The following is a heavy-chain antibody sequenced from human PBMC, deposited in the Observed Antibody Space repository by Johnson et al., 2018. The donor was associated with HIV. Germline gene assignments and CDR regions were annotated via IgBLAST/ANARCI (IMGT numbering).Heavy chain of an antibody. V-gene: IGHV3-7*01. CDR3: AREAYCGGDCHDDAFDI. J-gene: IGHJ3*02. CDR2: IKQDGSEK. CDR1: GFTFDDYA. Sequence: EVQLVESGGRLVQPGGSLGLSCAASGFTFDDYAMHWVRQAPGKGLEWVANIKQDGSEKYYVNSVKGRFTISRDNAKNSLYLQMNSLRAEDTAVYYCAREAYCGGDCHDDAFDIWGQGTMVTVSS. D-gene: IGHD2-21*02.